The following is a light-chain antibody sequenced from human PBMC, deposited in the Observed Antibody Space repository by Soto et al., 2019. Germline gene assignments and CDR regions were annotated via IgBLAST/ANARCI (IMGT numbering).Light chain of an antibody. CDR2: DAS. CDR1: QSISSW. J-gene: IGKJ1*01. V-gene: IGKV1-5*01. Sequence: DIQMTQSPSTLSASVGDRVTITCRASQSISSWLAWYQQXPGKAPKVLIYDASSLESGVPSRFSGSGSGTEFTLTISSLQPDYFATYYCQQYNSYKTFGQGTKVDIK. CDR3: QQYNSYKT.